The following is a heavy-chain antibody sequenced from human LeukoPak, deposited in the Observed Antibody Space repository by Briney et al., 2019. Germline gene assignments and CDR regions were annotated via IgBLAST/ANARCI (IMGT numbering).Heavy chain of an antibody. J-gene: IGHJ4*02. CDR1: GYTFTGYY. Sequence: APVKVSCKASGYTFTGYYMHWVRQAPGQGLEWMGWINPNSGGTNYAQKFQGRVTMTRDTSISTAYMELSRLRSDDTAVYYCARTMVRGVIIYYFDYWGQGTLVTVSS. CDR2: INPNSGGT. D-gene: IGHD3-10*01. V-gene: IGHV1-2*02. CDR3: ARTMVRGVIIYYFDY.